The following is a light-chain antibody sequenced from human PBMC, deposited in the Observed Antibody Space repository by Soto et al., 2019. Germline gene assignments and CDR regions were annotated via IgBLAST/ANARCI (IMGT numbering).Light chain of an antibody. J-gene: IGKJ1*01. CDR1: QDISTY. CDR2: LAS. CDR3: QQLDSDPPWT. V-gene: IGKV1-9*01. Sequence: IQLTQSPSSLSASVGDRVNITCRASQDISTYLAWYQQHPGRAPKLLVFLASTLESGVPSRFSGNGSGTDFTLTISSLQPNDFATYYCQQLDSDPPWTFGQGTRVEIK.